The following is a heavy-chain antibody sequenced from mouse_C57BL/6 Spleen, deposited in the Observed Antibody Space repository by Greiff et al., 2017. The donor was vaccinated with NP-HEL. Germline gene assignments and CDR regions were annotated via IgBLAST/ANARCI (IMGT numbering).Heavy chain of an antibody. D-gene: IGHD3-1*01. Sequence: QVQLQRSGAELVRPGTSVKLSCKASGYTFTSYWMHWVKQRPGQGLEWIGVIDPSDSYTNYNQKFKGKATLTVDTSSSTAYMQLSSLTSEDSAVYYCARWGAPFDYWGQGTTLTVSS. CDR2: IDPSDSYT. CDR1: GYTFTSYW. CDR3: ARWGAPFDY. V-gene: IGHV1-59*01. J-gene: IGHJ2*01.